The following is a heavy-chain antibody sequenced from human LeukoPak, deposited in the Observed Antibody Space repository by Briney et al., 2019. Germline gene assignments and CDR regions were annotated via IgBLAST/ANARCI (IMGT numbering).Heavy chain of an antibody. V-gene: IGHV4-59*08. CDR2: IYYSGST. D-gene: IGHD3-10*01. CDR1: GGSISSYY. J-gene: IGHJ3*02. CDR3: ARPRVDRGDITAFDI. Sequence: SETLSLTCTVSGGSISSYYRGWIRQPPGKGLEWIGYIYYSGSTNYNPSLKSRVTISVDTSKNQFSLKLGSVTAADTAVYYCARPRVDRGDITAFDIWGQGTMVTVSS.